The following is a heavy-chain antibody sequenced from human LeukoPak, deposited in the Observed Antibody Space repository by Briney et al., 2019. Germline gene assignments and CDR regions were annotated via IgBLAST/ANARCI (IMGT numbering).Heavy chain of an antibody. CDR2: IRYDGSNK. V-gene: IGHV3-30*02. Sequence: PGGSLRLSCAASGFTFSSYGMHWVREAPGKGLEWVAFIRYDGSNKYYADSVKGRFTISRDNSKNTLYLQMNSLRAEDTAVYYCARAVAGTVWYFDLWGRGTLVTVSS. J-gene: IGHJ2*01. CDR1: GFTFSSYG. D-gene: IGHD6-19*01. CDR3: ARAVAGTVWYFDL.